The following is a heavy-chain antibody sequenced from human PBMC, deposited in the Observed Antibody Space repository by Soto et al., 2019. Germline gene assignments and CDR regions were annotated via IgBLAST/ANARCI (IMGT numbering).Heavy chain of an antibody. V-gene: IGHV1-2*02. Sequence: QLHLVQSGAVVKKPGASVTVSCSASGYPVTAYYMHWVRQAPGRGLEWMGGNNPATGAAKYTQTFQGRVPMPRDTATSTAFMELSGLTSEDTAVFFWARGGGVGVAGSAAFDMWGQGTLVTVSS. J-gene: IGHJ3*02. CDR1: GYPVTAYY. D-gene: IGHD3-3*01. CDR2: NNPATGAA. CDR3: ARGGGVGVAGSAAFDM.